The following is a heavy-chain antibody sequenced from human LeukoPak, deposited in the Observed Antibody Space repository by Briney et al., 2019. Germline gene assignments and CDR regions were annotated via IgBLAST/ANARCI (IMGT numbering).Heavy chain of an antibody. CDR2: INSDGSST. V-gene: IGHV3-74*01. D-gene: IGHD3/OR15-3a*01. Sequence: PGGSLRLSCAASGFTFSSHYMHWVRQAPGKGLVWVSRINSDGSSTNYADSVKGRFTISRDNAKNNLFLQMNSLRAEDTAVYYCTRDWTARSNAFDIWGQGTMVTVSS. CDR1: GFTFSSHY. J-gene: IGHJ3*02. CDR3: TRDWTARSNAFDI.